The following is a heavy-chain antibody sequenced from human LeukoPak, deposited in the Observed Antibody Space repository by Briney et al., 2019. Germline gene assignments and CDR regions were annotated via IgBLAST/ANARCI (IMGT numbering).Heavy chain of an antibody. J-gene: IGHJ6*02. V-gene: IGHV1-2*02. D-gene: IGHD2-15*01. CDR1: GYTFTGYY. CDR3: ASIGYCSGGSCYEGPVYYYYGMDV. Sequence: ASVKVSCKASGYTFTGYYMHWVRQAPGQGLEWMGWINPNSGGTNYAQKFHGRVTMTRDTSISTAYMELSRLRSDDTAVYYCASIGYCSGGSCYEGPVYYYYGMDVWGQGTTVTVSS. CDR2: INPNSGGT.